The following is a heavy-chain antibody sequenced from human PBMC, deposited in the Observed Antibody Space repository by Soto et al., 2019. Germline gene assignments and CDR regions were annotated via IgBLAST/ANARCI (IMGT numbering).Heavy chain of an antibody. CDR2: INPSGGST. V-gene: IGHV1-46*03. J-gene: IGHJ5*02. CDR3: ARGWFSARPQLNYVWFDP. CDR1: GYTFTSYY. D-gene: IGHD3-16*01. Sequence: ASVKVSCKASGYTFTSYYMHWVRQAPGRGLEWMGIINPSGGSTSYAQKFQGRVTMTRDTSTSTVYMELSSLRSEDTAVYYCARGWFSARPQLNYVWFDPWGQGTLVTVSS.